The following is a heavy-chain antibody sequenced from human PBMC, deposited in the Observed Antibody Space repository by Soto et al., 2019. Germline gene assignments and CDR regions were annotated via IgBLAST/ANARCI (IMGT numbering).Heavy chain of an antibody. V-gene: IGHV1-46*01. J-gene: IGHJ4*02. CDR3: ARYSYAFGVDY. D-gene: IGHD5-18*01. CDR1: GYTFTSYY. CDR2: INPSGGST. Sequence: PSVKVSCKASGYTFTSYYMHWVRQAPGQGLEWMGIINPSGGSTSYAQKFQGRVTMTRDTSTSTVYMELSSLRSEDTAVYYCARYSYAFGVDYWGQGTLVTVSS.